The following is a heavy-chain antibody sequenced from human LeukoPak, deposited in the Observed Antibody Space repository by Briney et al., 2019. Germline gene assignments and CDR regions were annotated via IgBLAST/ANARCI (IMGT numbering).Heavy chain of an antibody. V-gene: IGHV4-34*01. Sequence: SETLSLTCADYGGSFNGYYWSWIRQPPGKGLEWNGEINHSGNSKYNPSLKRRVTISVDTSKNQFPLNLNSVTAAGTAVYYCARDIRRSGRSWGQGTLVTVS. D-gene: IGHD6-19*01. J-gene: IGHJ4*02. CDR1: GGSFNGYY. CDR3: ARDIRRSGRS. CDR2: INHSGNS.